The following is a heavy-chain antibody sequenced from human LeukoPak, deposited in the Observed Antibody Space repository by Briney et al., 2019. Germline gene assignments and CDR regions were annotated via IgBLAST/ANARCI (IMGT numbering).Heavy chain of an antibody. CDR3: AGETGTTSTTYYFDY. CDR1: GGSISSGDYY. J-gene: IGHJ4*02. V-gene: IGHV4-30-4*01. Sequence: PSQTLSLTCTVSGGSISSGDYYWGWIRQPPGKGLEWIGDIYYSGSTYYNPSLKSRVTISVDTSKNQFSLKLSSVTAADTAVYYCAGETGTTSTTYYFDYWGQGTLVTVSS. CDR2: IYYSGST. D-gene: IGHD1-1*01.